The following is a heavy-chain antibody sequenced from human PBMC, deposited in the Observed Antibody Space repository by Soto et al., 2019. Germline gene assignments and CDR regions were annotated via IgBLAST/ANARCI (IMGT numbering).Heavy chain of an antibody. D-gene: IGHD3-10*01. CDR2: ISAYNGNT. J-gene: IGHJ5*02. Sequence: GASVKVSCKASGYTFTSYGISWVRQAPGQGLEWMGWISAYNGNTYHAQKLRGRVTMTSDTSTTTVYMELSSLRSEDTAMYYCARRVTMVRENWFAPWGQGTLVTVSS. CDR3: ARRVTMVRENWFAP. CDR1: GYTFTSYG. V-gene: IGHV1-18*01.